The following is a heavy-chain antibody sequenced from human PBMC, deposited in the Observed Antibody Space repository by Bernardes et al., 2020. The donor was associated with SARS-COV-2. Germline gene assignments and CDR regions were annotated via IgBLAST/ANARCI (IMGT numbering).Heavy chain of an antibody. CDR3: ARDGGPDYDFWSVFDY. V-gene: IGHV3-30-3*01. J-gene: IGHJ4*02. CDR2: ISYDGSNK. Sequence: GGSLRLSCAASGFTFSSYAMHWVRQAPGKGLEWVAVISYDGSNKYYADSVKGRFTISRDNSKNTLYLQMNSLRAEDTAVYYCARDGGPDYDFWSVFDYWGQGTLVTVSS. D-gene: IGHD3-3*01. CDR1: GFTFSSYA.